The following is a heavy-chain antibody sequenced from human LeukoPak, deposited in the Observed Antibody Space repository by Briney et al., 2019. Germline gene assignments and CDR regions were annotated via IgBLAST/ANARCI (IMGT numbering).Heavy chain of an antibody. CDR2: ISAYNGNT. Sequence: ASVKVSCKASGYTFTSYGISWVRQAPGQGLEWMGWISAYNGNTNYAQKLQGRVTMTTDTSTSTAYMELRSLRSDDTAVYHCARDYYDSSGYTLFDYWGQGTLVTVSS. CDR1: GYTFTSYG. J-gene: IGHJ4*02. D-gene: IGHD3-22*01. V-gene: IGHV1-18*01. CDR3: ARDYYDSSGYTLFDY.